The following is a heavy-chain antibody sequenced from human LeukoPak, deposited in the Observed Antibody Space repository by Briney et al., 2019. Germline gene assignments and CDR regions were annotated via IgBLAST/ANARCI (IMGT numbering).Heavy chain of an antibody. V-gene: IGHV1-18*01. D-gene: IGHD6-19*01. J-gene: IGHJ4*02. CDR2: ISGHSGDT. CDR3: LRDASGWFLGVQEFHF. CDR1: GYSFNTYG. Sequence: GASVKVSCKTSGYSFNTYGITWVRQAPGQGLEWMGWISGHSGDTQYARKFQGRVTLTTDSSTTTAYMDLRPLKSDDTAVYYCLRDASGWFLGVQEFHFWGQGTLVIVSS.